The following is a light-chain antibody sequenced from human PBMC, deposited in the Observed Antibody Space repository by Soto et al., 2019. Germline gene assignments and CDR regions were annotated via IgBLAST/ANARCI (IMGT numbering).Light chain of an antibody. J-gene: IGLJ2*01. CDR3: TSWTTSTTMI. CDR2: DVN. Sequence: QPVLTQPASVSGSPGQSITISCTGTSSDIGAYNFVSWYQQHPGKAPKLMLYDVNIRPSGVSNRFSGSKSGNTASLTISGLQAEDEADSYCTSWTTSTTMIFGGGTKLTVL. CDR1: SSDIGAYNF. V-gene: IGLV2-14*03.